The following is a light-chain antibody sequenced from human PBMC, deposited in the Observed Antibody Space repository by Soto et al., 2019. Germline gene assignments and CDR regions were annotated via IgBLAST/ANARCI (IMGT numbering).Light chain of an antibody. J-gene: IGKJ4*01. CDR1: QGISSY. CDR3: QQLNSYPLT. Sequence: DIQLTQSPSFLSASVGDRVTITCRASQGISSYLAWYQQKPGKAPKLLIYAASTLQSGVPSRFSGRGAGTEFTITISSRKPEDFATYYCQQLNSYPLTFGGGTKVEIK. CDR2: AAS. V-gene: IGKV1-9*01.